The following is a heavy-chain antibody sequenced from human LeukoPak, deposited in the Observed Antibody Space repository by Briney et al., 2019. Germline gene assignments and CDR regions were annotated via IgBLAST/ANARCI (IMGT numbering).Heavy chain of an antibody. V-gene: IGHV3-11*04. D-gene: IGHD3-22*01. CDR3: GRSQNYNDSSGYSS. CDR2: ISSSGSTI. J-gene: IGHJ5*02. CDR1: GFTFRDYY. Sequence: RPGGSLRLSCAASGFTFRDYYMSWIRQAPGKGLEWVSYISSSGSTIKYADSVKGRFTISRDNAKKSLYLQMNSLRAEDTAVYYCGRSQNYNDSSGYSSWGQGTLVTVSS.